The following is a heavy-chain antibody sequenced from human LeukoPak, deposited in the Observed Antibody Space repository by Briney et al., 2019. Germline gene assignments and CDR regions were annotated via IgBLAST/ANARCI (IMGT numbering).Heavy chain of an antibody. Sequence: ASVKVSCKASGGTFSTYAISWVRQAPGQGLEWMGWISGYNGDTNYAHDLQGGLTMTTDTSTNTAYMELRSLRPDDTALYYCARDSSGDTDDFDIWGQGTMVTVSS. CDR2: ISGYNGDT. CDR1: GGTFSTYA. D-gene: IGHD3-22*01. V-gene: IGHV1-18*01. J-gene: IGHJ3*02. CDR3: ARDSSGDTDDFDI.